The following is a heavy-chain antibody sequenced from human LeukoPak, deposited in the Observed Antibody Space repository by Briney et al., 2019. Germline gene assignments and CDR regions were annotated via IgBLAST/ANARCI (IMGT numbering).Heavy chain of an antibody. CDR3: TTKYYYDSSGYYYYFDY. CDR1: GFTFSNAW. D-gene: IGHD3-22*01. V-gene: IGHV3-15*01. Sequence: GGSLRLSCAASGFTFSNAWMSWVRQAPGKGLEWVGRIKSKTDGGTTDYAAPVKGRFTISRDDSKNTLYLQMNSLKTEDTAVYYCTTKYYYDSSGYYYYFDYWGQGTLVTVSS. J-gene: IGHJ4*02. CDR2: IKSKTDGGTT.